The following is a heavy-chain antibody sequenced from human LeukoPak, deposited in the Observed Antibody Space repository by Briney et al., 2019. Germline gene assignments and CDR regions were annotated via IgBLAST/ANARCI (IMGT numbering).Heavy chain of an antibody. D-gene: IGHD3-9*01. J-gene: IGHJ6*02. CDR3: ARDCDILTGYYTYGMDV. CDR2: ISAYNGNT. Sequence: ASVKVSCKASGYTFTSYGISWVRQAPGQGLEWMGWISAYNGNTDYAQKLQGRVTMTTDTSTSTAYMELRSLRSDDTAVYYCARDCDILTGYYTYGMDVWGQGTTVTVSS. CDR1: GYTFTSYG. V-gene: IGHV1-18*01.